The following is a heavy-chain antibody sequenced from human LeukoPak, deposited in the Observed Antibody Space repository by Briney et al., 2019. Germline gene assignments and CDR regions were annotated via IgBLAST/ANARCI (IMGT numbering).Heavy chain of an antibody. Sequence: SETLSLTCTVSGGSISSYYWSWIRQPPGKGLEWIGYIYYSGSTNYNPSLKSRVTISVDTSKNQFSLKLSSVTAADTAVYYCARANSDGYVPQYFQHWGQGTLVTVSS. CDR2: IYYSGST. V-gene: IGHV4-59*01. J-gene: IGHJ1*01. D-gene: IGHD5-24*01. CDR1: GGSISSYY. CDR3: ARANSDGYVPQYFQH.